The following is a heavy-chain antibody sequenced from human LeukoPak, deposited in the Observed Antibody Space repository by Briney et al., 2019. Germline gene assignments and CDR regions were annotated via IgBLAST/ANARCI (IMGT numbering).Heavy chain of an antibody. CDR3: ARDSGYGLNDY. Sequence: SETLSLTCTVSGGSISSGDYYWSWIRQHPEKGLEWIGYIFYTGSAYYNPSLRSRVAISVDTSKNQFSLRLTSVTAADTAVYYCARDSGYGLNDYWGQGTLVTVSS. CDR1: GGSISSGDYY. CDR2: IFYTGSA. V-gene: IGHV4-31*03. J-gene: IGHJ4*02. D-gene: IGHD5-12*01.